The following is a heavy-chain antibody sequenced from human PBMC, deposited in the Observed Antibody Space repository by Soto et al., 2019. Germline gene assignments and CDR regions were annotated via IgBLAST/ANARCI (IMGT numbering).Heavy chain of an antibody. CDR3: ARGDSTDCSNGGCSFFHNHDMDV. V-gene: IGHV1-2*04. Sequence: GDSVKVSCKASGYSFTDYHIHWVRQAPGQGLEWLGRINPKSGGTSTAQKFQGWVTMTTDTSISTASMELTRLTSDDTAIYYCARGDSTDCSNGGCSFFHNHDMDVGG. CDR2: INPKSGGT. CDR1: GYSFTDYH. D-gene: IGHD2-8*01. J-gene: IGHJ6*03.